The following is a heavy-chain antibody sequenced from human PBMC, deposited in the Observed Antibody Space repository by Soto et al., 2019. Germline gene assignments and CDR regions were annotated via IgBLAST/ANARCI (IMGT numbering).Heavy chain of an antibody. CDR2: IYYSGST. V-gene: IGHV4-30-4*01. CDR1: GGSISSGDYY. Sequence: QVQLQESGPGLVKPSQTLSLTCTVSGGSISSGDYYWSWIRQPPGKGLGWIGYIYYSGSTYYNPSLKSRVTISVDTSKNQFSLKLSSVTAADTAVYYCARDPSYYDFWSGYYDYWGQGTLVTVSS. CDR3: ARDPSYYDFWSGYYDY. D-gene: IGHD3-3*01. J-gene: IGHJ4*02.